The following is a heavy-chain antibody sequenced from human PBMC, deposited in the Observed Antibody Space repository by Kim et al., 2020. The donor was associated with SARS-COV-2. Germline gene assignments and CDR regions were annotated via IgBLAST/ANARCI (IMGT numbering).Heavy chain of an antibody. CDR3: ARQRTGYYPPRYYYYGMDV. V-gene: IGHV4-39*01. Sequence: SETLSLTCTVSGGSISSSSYYWGWIRQPPGKGLEWIGSIYYSGSTYYNPSLKSRVTISVDTSKNQFSLKLSSVTAADTAVYYCARQRTGYYPPRYYYYGMDVWGQGTTVTVSS. CDR1: GGSISSSSYY. D-gene: IGHD3-22*01. J-gene: IGHJ6*02. CDR2: IYYSGST.